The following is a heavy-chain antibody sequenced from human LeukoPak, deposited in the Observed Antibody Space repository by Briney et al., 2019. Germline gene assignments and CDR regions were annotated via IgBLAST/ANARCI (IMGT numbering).Heavy chain of an antibody. CDR1: GCSISSYY. CDR2: IYYSGSN. J-gene: IGHJ3*02. V-gene: IGHV4-59*01. D-gene: IGHD2-2*01. CDR3: ARGGLSYQSNAFDI. Sequence: SETLSLTCTVSGCSISSYYWSWIRQPPGKGLEWMGYIYYSGSNNYNPSLKSRVTISVDASKSQFSLKLSSVTAADTAVYYCARGGLSYQSNAFDIWGQGTMVTVSS.